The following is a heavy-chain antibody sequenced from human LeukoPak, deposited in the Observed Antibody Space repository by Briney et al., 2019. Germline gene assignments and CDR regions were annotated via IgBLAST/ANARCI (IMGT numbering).Heavy chain of an antibody. CDR3: ASRGILTGSYDY. CDR2: INAGNGNT. J-gene: IGHJ4*02. Sequence: ASVKVSCKASGYTFTSYAMHWVRQAPGQRLEWMGWINAGNGNTKYSQEFQGRVTITRDTSASTAYMELGSLRSEDMAVYYCASRGILTGSYDYWGQGTLVTVSS. CDR1: GYTFTSYA. D-gene: IGHD3-9*01. V-gene: IGHV1-3*03.